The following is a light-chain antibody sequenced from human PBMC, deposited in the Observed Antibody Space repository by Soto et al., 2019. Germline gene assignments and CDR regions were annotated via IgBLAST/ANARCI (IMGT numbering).Light chain of an antibody. CDR2: DAS. J-gene: IGKJ4*01. V-gene: IGKV3-11*01. Sequence: EIVLTQSPATLSLSPGERATLSCRASQSVSSYLAWYQQKPGQAPRLLIYDASNRATGIPARFSGSGSGTDFTLTISSLEPEDFAVYYCQQRSKNRATFGGGTKVEIK. CDR3: QQRSKNRAT. CDR1: QSVSSY.